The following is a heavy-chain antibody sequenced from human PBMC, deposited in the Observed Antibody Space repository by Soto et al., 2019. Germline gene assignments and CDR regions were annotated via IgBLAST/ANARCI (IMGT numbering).Heavy chain of an antibody. CDR3: ARDIAVAANWFDP. CDR2: IKQDGSEK. V-gene: IGHV3-7*01. D-gene: IGHD6-19*01. CDR1: GFTFSSYW. J-gene: IGHJ5*02. Sequence: EVQLVESGGGLVQPGGSLRLSCAASGFTFSSYWMSWVRQAPGKGLEWVANIKQDGSEKYYVGSVKGRFTISRDNAKNSLYLQMNSLRAEDTAVYYCARDIAVAANWFDPWGQGTLVTVSS.